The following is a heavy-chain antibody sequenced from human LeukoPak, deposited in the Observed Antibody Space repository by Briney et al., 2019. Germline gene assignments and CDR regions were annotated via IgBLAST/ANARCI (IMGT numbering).Heavy chain of an antibody. D-gene: IGHD4-11*01. J-gene: IGHJ6*03. Sequence: SETLSLTCTVSGGSIGSGSYYWSWIRQPAGKGLEWIGRIYTSGSTNYNPSLKSRVTISVDTSKNQFSLKLSSVTAADTAVYYCARGDYSNPKGVYYMDVWGKGTTVTVSS. V-gene: IGHV4-61*02. CDR1: GGSIGSGSYY. CDR3: ARGDYSNPKGVYYMDV. CDR2: IYTSGST.